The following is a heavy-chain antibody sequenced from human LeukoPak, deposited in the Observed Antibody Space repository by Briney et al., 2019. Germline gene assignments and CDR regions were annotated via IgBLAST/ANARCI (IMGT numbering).Heavy chain of an antibody. J-gene: IGHJ3*02. CDR2: IRGSGVNT. D-gene: IGHD4-17*01. CDR1: GFSFSAYA. V-gene: IGHV3-23*01. CDR3: ARDPNGNYIGAFDM. Sequence: GGSLRLSCTASGFSFSAYAMMWVRQAPGKGPEWVSAIRGSGVNTYYADSVKGRFTISRDNSKYTLFLQMNSLRAEDTGVYYCARDPNGNYIGAFDMWGPGTMVTV.